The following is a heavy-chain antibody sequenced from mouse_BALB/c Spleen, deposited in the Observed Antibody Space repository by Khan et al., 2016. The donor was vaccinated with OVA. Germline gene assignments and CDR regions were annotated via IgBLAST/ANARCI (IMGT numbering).Heavy chain of an antibody. CDR3: ARQPYEHCYALDY. D-gene: IGHD2-12*01. CDR2: IWSDGST. V-gene: IGHV2-6-1*01. CDR1: GFSLTSYG. Sequence: VQLQESGPGLVAPSQSLSITCTISGFSLTSYGIHWVRQPPGKGLEWLVVIWSDGSTTYNSNLKSRLSIIKDNSKCQAFLKMNSLQTDDTAMYYCARQPYEHCYALDYWGQGTSVTVSA. J-gene: IGHJ4*01.